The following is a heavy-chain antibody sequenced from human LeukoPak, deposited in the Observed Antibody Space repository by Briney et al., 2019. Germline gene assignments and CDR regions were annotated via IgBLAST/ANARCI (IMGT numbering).Heavy chain of an antibody. CDR1: GDSISRGRYY. V-gene: IGHV4-61*02. Sequence: PSQTLSLTCTVSGDSISRGRYYWSWVRQPAGKELEWIGRIYASGKTDYNPYTPSLKSRVAMSLDTSKNQVSLYLTSVTAADTAMYFCARSFSEKYYFESWGQETLVTVSS. J-gene: IGHJ4*02. CDR2: IYASGKT. CDR3: ARSFSEKYYFES. D-gene: IGHD1-26*01.